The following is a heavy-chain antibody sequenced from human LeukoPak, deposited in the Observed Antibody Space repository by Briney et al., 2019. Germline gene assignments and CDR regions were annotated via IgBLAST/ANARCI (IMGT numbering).Heavy chain of an antibody. V-gene: IGHV3-66*01. CDR1: GFTVSSNY. J-gene: IGHJ4*02. CDR3: ARGITGHYGNDF. Sequence: GGSLRLSCAASGFTVSSNYMSWVRQAPGKGLEWVSVIYSGGSTYYADSVKGRFTISRDNAKNMLYLQMNSLRAEDTAVYYCARGITGHYGNDFWGQGTLVTVSS. D-gene: IGHD3-9*01. CDR2: IYSGGST.